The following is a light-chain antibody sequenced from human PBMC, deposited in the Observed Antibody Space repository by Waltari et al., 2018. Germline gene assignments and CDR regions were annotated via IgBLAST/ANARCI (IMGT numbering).Light chain of an antibody. CDR3: SSYARSDNSVL. Sequence: QSALTQPASVSGSPGQSITISCTGSTSDVGGYNLVSWYRQFPNKAPQLIIYEGTRRPSGVYSRCSASKSGNTASLTISGLQAEDEALYFCSSYARSDNSVLFGGGTQLSVL. CDR2: EGT. J-gene: IGLJ2*01. CDR1: TSDVGGYNL. V-gene: IGLV2-23*01.